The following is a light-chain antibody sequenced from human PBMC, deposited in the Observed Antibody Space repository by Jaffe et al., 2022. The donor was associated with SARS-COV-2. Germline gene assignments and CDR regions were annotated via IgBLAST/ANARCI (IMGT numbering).Light chain of an antibody. V-gene: IGKV1-33*01. CDR1: QDITNY. Sequence: DIQMTQSPSSLSASVGDRVTITCQASQDITNYLNWYQQKVGKAPKPLIYDASNLEAGVPSRFSGSGSGTHFTLTINTLQPEDIATYYCQQYDTLFTFGPGTKVDIK. CDR3: QQYDTLFT. J-gene: IGKJ3*01. CDR2: DAS.